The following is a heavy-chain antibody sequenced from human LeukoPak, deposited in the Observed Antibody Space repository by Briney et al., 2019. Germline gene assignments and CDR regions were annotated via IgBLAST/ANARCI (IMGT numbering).Heavy chain of an antibody. Sequence: GGPLRLSCAASGFTFSSYGMHWVRQAPGKGLEWVAVISYDGSNKYYADSVKGRFTISRDNSKNTLYLQMNSLRAEDTAVYYCANIAVAVGRYFDYWGQGTPVTVSS. CDR1: GFTFSSYG. J-gene: IGHJ4*02. CDR3: ANIAVAVGRYFDY. CDR2: ISYDGSNK. V-gene: IGHV3-30*18. D-gene: IGHD6-19*01.